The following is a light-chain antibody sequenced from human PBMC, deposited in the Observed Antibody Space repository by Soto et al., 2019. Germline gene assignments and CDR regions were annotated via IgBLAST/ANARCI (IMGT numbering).Light chain of an antibody. V-gene: IGLV1-40*01. J-gene: IGLJ3*02. CDR1: SSNIGAGYD. Sequence: QSVLTQPPSVSGAPGQRVTISCTGSSSNIGAGYDVHWYQQLPGTAPKLLIYGNSNRPSGVPDRFSGSKSGTSASRAITGLQAEDEADYSCQSYDSSLSGSVFGGGAKLT. CDR2: GNS. CDR3: QSYDSSLSGSV.